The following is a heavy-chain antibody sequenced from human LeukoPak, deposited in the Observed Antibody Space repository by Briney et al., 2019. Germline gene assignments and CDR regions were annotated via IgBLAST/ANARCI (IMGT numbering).Heavy chain of an antibody. CDR2: IKEDGTET. D-gene: IGHD5-24*01. J-gene: IGHJ4*02. V-gene: IGHV3-7*03. CDR1: GFMFRSNW. Sequence: HPGGSLRLSCAASGFMFRSNWMSWVRLAPGKGLEWVANIKEDGTETYYVDSVKGRFTISRDNAKNSLYLQMNSLRVEDTAVYYCAKEGRSLQTYWGQGTLVTVSS. CDR3: AKEGRSLQTY.